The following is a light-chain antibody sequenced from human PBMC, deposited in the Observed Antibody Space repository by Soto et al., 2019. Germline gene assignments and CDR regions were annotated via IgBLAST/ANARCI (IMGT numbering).Light chain of an antibody. CDR2: AAS. J-gene: IGKJ2*01. CDR3: QQSYTTPFT. V-gene: IGKV1-39*01. CDR1: QSISSY. Sequence: DIPMTQSPSSLSASVGDRVTITCRASQSISSYLNWYQQKPGKAPKLLIYAASSLQRGVPSRFSGSGSATDFTLTISSLQPGDFATYYCQQSYTTPFTFGQRTKPEIK.